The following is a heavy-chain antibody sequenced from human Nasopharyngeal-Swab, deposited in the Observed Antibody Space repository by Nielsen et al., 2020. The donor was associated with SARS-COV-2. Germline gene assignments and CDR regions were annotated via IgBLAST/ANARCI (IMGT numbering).Heavy chain of an antibody. D-gene: IGHD6-19*01. J-gene: IGHJ6*02. V-gene: IGHV1-24*01. CDR3: ARDDLSSGWNYYYGMDV. Sequence: ASVKVSCKVSGYTLTELSMHWVRQAPGKGLEWMGGFDPEDGETIYAQKFQGRVTMTEDTSTDTAYMELSSLRSEDTAVYYCARDDLSSGWNYYYGMDVWGQGTTVTVSS. CDR1: GYTLTELS. CDR2: FDPEDGET.